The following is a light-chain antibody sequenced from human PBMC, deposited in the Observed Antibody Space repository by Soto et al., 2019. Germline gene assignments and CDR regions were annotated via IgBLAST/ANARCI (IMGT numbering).Light chain of an antibody. CDR3: QQYGRSPPFT. J-gene: IGKJ2*01. Sequence: IVLTQSPGTLSLSPGERATLSCRASQSVSSTYIAWYQQNPGQAPRLLIYGASSRATGNPDRFSGSGSGTDFTLTISRLEPEDFAVYFCQQYGRSPPFTFGQGTKVEIK. V-gene: IGKV3-20*01. CDR1: QSVSSTY. CDR2: GAS.